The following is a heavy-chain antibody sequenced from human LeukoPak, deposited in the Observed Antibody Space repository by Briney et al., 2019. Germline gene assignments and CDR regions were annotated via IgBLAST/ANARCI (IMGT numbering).Heavy chain of an antibody. J-gene: IGHJ5*02. Sequence: SETLSLTCTVSGGSISSSSYYWGWIRQPPGKGLEWIGSIYYSGSTYYNPSLKSRVTISVDTSENQFSLKLSSVTPADTAVSYCARDSIAAAYNWFDPWGQGTLVTVSS. CDR3: ARDSIAAAYNWFDP. CDR2: IYYSGST. D-gene: IGHD6-13*01. V-gene: IGHV4-39*07. CDR1: GGSISSSSYY.